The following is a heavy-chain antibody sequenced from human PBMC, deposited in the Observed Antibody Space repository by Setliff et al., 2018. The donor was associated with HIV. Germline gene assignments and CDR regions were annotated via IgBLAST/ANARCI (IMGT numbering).Heavy chain of an antibody. CDR2: IKSSVDGETA. CDR1: GFNFKNAW. V-gene: IGHV3-15*01. D-gene: IGHD6-19*01. J-gene: IGHJ3*02. CDR3: ILLGMAGAFNI. Sequence: PGGSLRLSCAGSGFNFKNAWMSWVRQAPGKGLEWVGRIKSSVDGETAAYAAPLRGRFTVSRDDSKNTLFLQMNSLKTEDTAVYYCILLGMAGAFNIWGQGTVVTVS.